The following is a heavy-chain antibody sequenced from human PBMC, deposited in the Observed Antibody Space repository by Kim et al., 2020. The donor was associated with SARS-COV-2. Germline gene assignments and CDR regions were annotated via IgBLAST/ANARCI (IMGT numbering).Heavy chain of an antibody. J-gene: IGHJ4*02. Sequence: PSFQGQVTISADKSISTAYLQWSSLKASDTAMYYCARHVPDRRAPYFDYWGQGTLVTVSS. D-gene: IGHD2-15*01. V-gene: IGHV5-51*01. CDR3: ARHVPDRRAPYFDY.